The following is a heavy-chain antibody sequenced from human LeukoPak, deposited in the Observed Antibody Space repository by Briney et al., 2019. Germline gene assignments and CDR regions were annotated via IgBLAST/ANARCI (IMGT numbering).Heavy chain of an antibody. CDR2: INPNSGGT. CDR3: ARDRPNTAMVGVSRYYYYYYMDV. CDR1: GYTFTGYY. Sequence: GASVKVSCKASGYTFTGYYMHWVRQAPGQGLEWMGWINPNSGGTNYAQKFQGRVTMTRDTSISTAYMELSRLRSDDTAVYYCARDRPNTAMVGVSRYYYYYYMDVWGKGTTVTVSS. J-gene: IGHJ6*03. V-gene: IGHV1-2*02. D-gene: IGHD5-18*01.